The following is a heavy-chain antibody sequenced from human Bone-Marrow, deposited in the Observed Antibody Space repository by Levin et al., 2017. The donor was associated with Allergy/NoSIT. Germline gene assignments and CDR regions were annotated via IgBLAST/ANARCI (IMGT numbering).Heavy chain of an antibody. V-gene: IGHV3-30*18. J-gene: IGHJ4*02. CDR3: AKDRRAYTGSPDY. D-gene: IGHD1-26*01. Sequence: GGSLRLSCAASGFTFSGHGMHWVRQAPGKGLEWVAVISYDGSNAYYAESVKGRFTISRDNSKNTLSLQMNSLRAEDTAIYYCAKDRRAYTGSPDYWGQGTLVTVSS. CDR1: GFTFSGHG. CDR2: ISYDGSNA.